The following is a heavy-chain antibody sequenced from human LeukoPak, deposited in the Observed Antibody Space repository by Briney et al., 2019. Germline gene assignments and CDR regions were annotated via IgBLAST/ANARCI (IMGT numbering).Heavy chain of an antibody. J-gene: IGHJ5*02. CDR1: GGSISSFY. D-gene: IGHD2-2*03. CDR2: IYYSGST. Sequence: SETLSLTCTVSGGSISSFYWTWIRQPPGKGLEWIGYIYYSGSTKYNPSLKSRVTMSVDTSKNRFSLKLSSVTAADTAVYYCARHRGYCSSTSCSYNWFDPWGQGTLVTVSS. V-gene: IGHV4-59*08. CDR3: ARHRGYCSSTSCSYNWFDP.